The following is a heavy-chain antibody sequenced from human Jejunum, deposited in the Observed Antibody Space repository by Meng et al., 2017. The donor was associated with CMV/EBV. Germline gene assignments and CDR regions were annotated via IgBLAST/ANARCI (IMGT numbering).Heavy chain of an antibody. J-gene: IGHJ1*01. CDR1: GFTFSSYG. CDR3: SYFQQ. Sequence: QVQLVESGGGVVQPGRSLRLSCAASGFTFSSYGMHWVRQAPGKGLEWVAVIAYDGTNEYYVDSVKGRFTISRDNSKNTLYLQMNSLRAEDTAVYYCSYFQQWGQGTLVTVSS. V-gene: IGHV3-30*03. CDR2: IAYDGTNE.